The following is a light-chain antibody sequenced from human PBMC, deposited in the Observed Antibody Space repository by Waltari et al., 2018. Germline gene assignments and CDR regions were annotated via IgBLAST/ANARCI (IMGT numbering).Light chain of an antibody. J-gene: IGKJ3*01. V-gene: IGKV3-11*01. CDR3: QERSDWRGLT. CDR2: DSS. Sequence: EIVLTQSPATLSLSPGERAVLSCRASQSFNNYLAWYQQKPGQAPRLLIYDSSARATGIAARFSGSGSGTDFTLTISRLEPEDSAVYYCQERSDWRGLTFGPGTKVDIK. CDR1: QSFNNY.